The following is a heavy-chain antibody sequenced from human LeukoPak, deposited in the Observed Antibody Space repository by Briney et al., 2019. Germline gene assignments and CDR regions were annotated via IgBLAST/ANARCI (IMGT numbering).Heavy chain of an antibody. CDR1: GFTFSGSA. Sequence: GGSLKLSCAASGFTFSGSAMHWVRQAPGKGLEWVSCIRSKANRYATAYAASVKGRFTISSDDSKNTAYLQMNSLKTEDTAVYYCTRPHTYYYDSSGYYYVDYWGQGTLVTVSS. CDR2: IRSKANRYAT. CDR3: TRPHTYYYDSSGYYYVDY. D-gene: IGHD3-22*01. V-gene: IGHV3-73*01. J-gene: IGHJ4*02.